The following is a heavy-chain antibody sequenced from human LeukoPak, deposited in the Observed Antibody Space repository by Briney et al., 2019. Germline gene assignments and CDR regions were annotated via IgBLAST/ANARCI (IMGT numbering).Heavy chain of an antibody. V-gene: IGHV1-2*02. CDR2: ITPNSGGT. Sequence: ASVKVSCKASGYTFTAYNIHWVRQAPGQGLEWMGWITPNSGGTNYAPEFQGRVTMTRDTSISTAYMELSRLRSDDTAVYSCARGRGGGYFDFWGQETLVSVSS. D-gene: IGHD2-21*01. CDR1: GYTFTAYN. J-gene: IGHJ4*03. CDR3: ARGRGGGYFDF.